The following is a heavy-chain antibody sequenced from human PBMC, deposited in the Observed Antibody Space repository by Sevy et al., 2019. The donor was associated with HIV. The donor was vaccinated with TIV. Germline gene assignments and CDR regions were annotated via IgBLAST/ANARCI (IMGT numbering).Heavy chain of an antibody. V-gene: IGHV3-7*01. CDR2: IKQDAGQK. CDR3: ARDDGNYYFHY. Sequence: RGCLRLSCAASGFTFSKYWMGWVRQAPGKGLEWVANIKQDAGQKYYVDSVKGRFTISRDNAKNSLYLQMNSLRAEDTAVYFCARDDGNYYFHYWGQGTLVFVSS. CDR1: GFTFSKYW. J-gene: IGHJ4*02. D-gene: IGHD1-7*01.